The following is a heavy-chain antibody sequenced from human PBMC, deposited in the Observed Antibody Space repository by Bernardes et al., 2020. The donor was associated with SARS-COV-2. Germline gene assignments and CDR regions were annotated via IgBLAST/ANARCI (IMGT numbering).Heavy chain of an antibody. Sequence: GASRRISFAASGFTFSSYWMSWVLPAPGKGLEWVANIQQDGSEKYYVDSVKGRFTISRDNAKNSLYLQMNSLRAEDTAVYYCAREGSGSYLKYYYYYYGMDVWGQGTTVTVSS. CDR2: IQQDGSEK. CDR1: GFTFSSYW. V-gene: IGHV3-7*01. D-gene: IGHD1-26*01. J-gene: IGHJ6*02. CDR3: AREGSGSYLKYYYYYYGMDV.